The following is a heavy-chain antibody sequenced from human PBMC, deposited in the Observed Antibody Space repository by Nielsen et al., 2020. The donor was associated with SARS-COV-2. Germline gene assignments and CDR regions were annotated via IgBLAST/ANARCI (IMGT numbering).Heavy chain of an antibody. J-gene: IGHJ6*02. CDR3: ARGEPWDTIDPYYYYYYGMDV. Sequence: ASVKVSCKACGYTFTSYGISWVRQAPGQGLEWMGWISAYNGNTNYAQKLQGRVTMTTDTSTSTAYMELRSLRSDDTAVYYCARGEPWDTIDPYYYYYYGMDVWGQGTTVTVSS. V-gene: IGHV1-18*01. CDR1: GYTFTSYG. CDR2: ISAYNGNT. D-gene: IGHD1-26*01.